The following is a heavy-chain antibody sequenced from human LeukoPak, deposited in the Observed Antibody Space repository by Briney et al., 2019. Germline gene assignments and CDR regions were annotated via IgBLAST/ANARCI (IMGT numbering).Heavy chain of an antibody. D-gene: IGHD2-8*01. Sequence: PGGSLRLSCAASGFTFSRYCMHWVRQAPGKGLEWVAVISYDGSNKYYADSVKGRFTISRDNSKNTLYLQMNSLRAEDTAVYYCAKEKGVRVDYWGQGTLVTVSS. CDR1: GFTFSRYC. CDR2: ISYDGSNK. CDR3: AKEKGVRVDY. V-gene: IGHV3-30*18. J-gene: IGHJ4*02.